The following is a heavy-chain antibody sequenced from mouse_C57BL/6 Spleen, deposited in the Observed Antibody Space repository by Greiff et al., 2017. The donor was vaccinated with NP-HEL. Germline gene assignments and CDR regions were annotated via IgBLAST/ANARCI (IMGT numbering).Heavy chain of an antibody. CDR1: GYTFTSYT. D-gene: IGHD2-1*01. CDR2: INPSSGYT. CDR3: ARSGGNYLAY. Sequence: QVQLKESGAELARPGASVKMSCKASGYTFTSYTMHWVKQRPGQGLEWIGYINPSSGYTKYNQKFKDKATLTADKSSSTAYMQLSSLTSGDSAVYYCARSGGNYLAYWGQGTLVTVSA. V-gene: IGHV1-4*01. J-gene: IGHJ3*01.